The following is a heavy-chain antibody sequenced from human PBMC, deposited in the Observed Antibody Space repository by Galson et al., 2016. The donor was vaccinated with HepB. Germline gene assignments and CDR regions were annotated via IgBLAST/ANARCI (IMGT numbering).Heavy chain of an antibody. D-gene: IGHD3-10*01. Sequence: SLRLSCAASGFTFSSYTMHWVRQAPGKGLKWVAVISYDGTNKHYADSVKGRFTISRDNSKNTLYLQMNSLRAEDTAGYYCASQDYYGSGSFDYWGQGTLVTVSS. J-gene: IGHJ4*02. CDR1: GFTFSSYT. CDR3: ASQDYYGSGSFDY. V-gene: IGHV3-30-3*01. CDR2: ISYDGTNK.